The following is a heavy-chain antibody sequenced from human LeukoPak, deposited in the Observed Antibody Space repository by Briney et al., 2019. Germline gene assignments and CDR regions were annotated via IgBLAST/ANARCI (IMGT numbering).Heavy chain of an antibody. CDR1: GFIFNNYA. J-gene: IGHJ4*02. D-gene: IGHD6-19*01. CDR2: ISWNSGTI. V-gene: IGHV3-9*01. CDR3: AKDNRRHYTSGPNPDSLH. Sequence: GGSLRLSCAGSGFIFNNYAMHWVRQPPGKGLVWVSGISWNSGTIDYADSVRGRFTISRDNAKNSLYLQMDSLRVEDTAFYYCAKDNRRHYTSGPNPDSLHWGQGALVTVSS.